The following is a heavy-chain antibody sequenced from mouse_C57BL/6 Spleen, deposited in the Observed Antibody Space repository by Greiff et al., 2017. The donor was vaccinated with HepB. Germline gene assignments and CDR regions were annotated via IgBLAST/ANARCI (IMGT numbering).Heavy chain of an antibody. CDR1: GYAFSSSW. V-gene: IGHV1-82*01. Sequence: SGPELVKPGASVKISCKASGYAFSSSWMNWVKQRPGKGLEWIGRIYPGDGDTNYNGKFKGKATLTADKSSSTAYMQLSSLTSEDSAVYFCARHYGSSYWYFDVWGTGTTVTVSS. D-gene: IGHD1-1*01. CDR3: ARHYGSSYWYFDV. J-gene: IGHJ1*03. CDR2: IYPGDGDT.